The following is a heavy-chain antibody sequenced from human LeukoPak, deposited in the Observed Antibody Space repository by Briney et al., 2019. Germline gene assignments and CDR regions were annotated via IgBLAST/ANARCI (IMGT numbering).Heavy chain of an antibody. Sequence: SETLSLTCTVSGGSISDYYWSWIRQPPGKRLEWIGYIYYTGSTNHNPSLKSRVTISVDTSKNQFSLKLTSVTAADTAVYYCARVGNWNDLDYWGQGTLVNVSS. D-gene: IGHD1-1*01. J-gene: IGHJ4*02. CDR1: GGSISDYY. V-gene: IGHV4-59*01. CDR2: IYYTGST. CDR3: ARVGNWNDLDY.